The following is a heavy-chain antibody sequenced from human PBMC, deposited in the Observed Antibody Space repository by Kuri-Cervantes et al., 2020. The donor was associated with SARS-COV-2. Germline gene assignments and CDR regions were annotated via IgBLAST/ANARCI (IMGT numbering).Heavy chain of an antibody. CDR2: IYYSGST. V-gene: IGHV4-59*01. D-gene: IGHD3-10*01. CDR3: ARDPYGSGAFDY. Sequence: SETLSLTCAVYGGSFSGYYWSWIQQPPGKGLEWIGYIYYSGSTNYNPSLKSRVTISVDTSKNQFSLKLSSVTAADTAVYYCARDPYGSGAFDYWGQGTLVTDSS. CDR1: GGSFSGYY. J-gene: IGHJ4*02.